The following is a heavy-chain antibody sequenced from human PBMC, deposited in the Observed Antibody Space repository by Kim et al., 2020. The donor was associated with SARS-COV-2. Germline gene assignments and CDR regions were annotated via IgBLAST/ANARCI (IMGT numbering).Heavy chain of an antibody. CDR2: INHSGST. D-gene: IGHD4-17*01. CDR3: ARGSPVTTFYHYYYGMDV. V-gene: IGHV4-34*01. Sequence: SETLSLTCAVYGGSFSGYYWSWIRQPPGKGLEWIGEINHSGSTNYKPSLKSRVTISVDTSKNQFSLKLSSVTAADTAVYHCARGSPVTTFYHYYYGMDV. CDR1: GGSFSGYY. J-gene: IGHJ6*01.